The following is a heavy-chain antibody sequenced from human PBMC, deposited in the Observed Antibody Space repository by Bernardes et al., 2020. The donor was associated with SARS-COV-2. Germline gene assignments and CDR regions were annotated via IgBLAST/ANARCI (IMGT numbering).Heavy chain of an antibody. J-gene: IGHJ4*02. D-gene: IGHD3-10*01. CDR3: AQRGVNWGDFDF. V-gene: IGHV3-23*01. CDR2: ISVNGAET. CDR1: GFTFSSHV. Sequence: GGSLRLSCVGSGFTFSSHVMNWVRQAPGKGLEWVSSISVNGAETFYADSVKGRFSISRDNSKNTLHLQMNSLRDDDTAVYYCAQRGVNWGDFDFWGQGTLVTVSS.